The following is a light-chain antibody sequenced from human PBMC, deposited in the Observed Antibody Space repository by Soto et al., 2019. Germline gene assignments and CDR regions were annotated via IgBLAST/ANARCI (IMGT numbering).Light chain of an antibody. CDR3: CSYAGSDTYVV. J-gene: IGLJ2*01. CDR1: SSDVGSYNL. Sequence: QSALTQPASVSGSPGQSITISCSGTSSDVGSYNLVSWYQQHPGKAPKLMIYEGSKWPSGVSNRFSGSKSGNTASLTISGLQAEDEAYYYCCSYAGSDTYVVFGGGTKLTV. V-gene: IGLV2-23*01. CDR2: EGS.